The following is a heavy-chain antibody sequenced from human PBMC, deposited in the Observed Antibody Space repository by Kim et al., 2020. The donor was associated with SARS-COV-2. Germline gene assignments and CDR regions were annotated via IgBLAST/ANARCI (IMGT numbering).Heavy chain of an antibody. CDR3: ARDTALPVGSSWRGNWFD. Sequence: GALRLSCAASGFTFSSYAMHWVRQAPGKGLEWVAVISYDGSNKYYADSVKGRFTISRDNSKNTLYLQMNSLRAEDTAVYYCARDTALPVGSSWRGNWFD. CDR1: GFTFSSYA. D-gene: IGHD6-13*01. V-gene: IGHV3-30-3*01. J-gene: IGHJ5*01. CDR2: ISYDGSNK.